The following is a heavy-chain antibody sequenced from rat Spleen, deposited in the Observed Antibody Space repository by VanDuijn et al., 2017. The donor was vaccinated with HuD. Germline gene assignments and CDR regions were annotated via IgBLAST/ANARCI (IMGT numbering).Heavy chain of an antibody. CDR2: MWYDGDT. D-gene: IGHD5-1*01. Sequence: QVQLKESGPGLVQPSETLSLTCTVSGFSLTSYSVSWVRQPSGKGPEWMGRMWYDGDTAYNSALKSRLSISRDTSKNQVFLKMNSLQTDDTATYHCARAPGNGYVMDAWGQGASVTVSS. CDR1: GFSLTSYS. J-gene: IGHJ4*01. CDR3: ARAPGNGYVMDA. V-gene: IGHV2-34*01.